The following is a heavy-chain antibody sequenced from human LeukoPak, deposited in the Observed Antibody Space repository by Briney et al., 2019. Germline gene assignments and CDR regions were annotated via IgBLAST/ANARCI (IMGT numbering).Heavy chain of an antibody. CDR2: IIPIRGIS. V-gene: IGHV1-69*04. J-gene: IGHJ5*02. D-gene: IGHD3-16*01. CDR1: GGTFSSYA. CDR3: ARTRLRSPTWFDP. Sequence: GSSVKVSCKASGGTFSSYAISWVRQAPGQGLEWMGRIIPIRGISNYAQKFQGRVTITAHKSTNTAYMELISLRSEDTAVYYCARTRLRSPTWFDPWGQGTLVTVSS.